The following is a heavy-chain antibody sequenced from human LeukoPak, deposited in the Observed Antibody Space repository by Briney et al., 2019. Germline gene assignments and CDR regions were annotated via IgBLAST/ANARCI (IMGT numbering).Heavy chain of an antibody. CDR2: INHSGST. D-gene: IGHD3-9*01. Sequence: SETLSLTCAVYGGSFSGYYWSWIRQPPGKGLEWIGEINHSGSTNYNPSLKSRVTISVDTSKNQFSLKLSSVTAADTAVYYCARGRQTGAYYDILTGYYFDWFDPWGQGTLVTVSS. CDR1: GGSFSGYY. J-gene: IGHJ5*02. CDR3: ARGRQTGAYYDILTGYYFDWFDP. V-gene: IGHV4-34*01.